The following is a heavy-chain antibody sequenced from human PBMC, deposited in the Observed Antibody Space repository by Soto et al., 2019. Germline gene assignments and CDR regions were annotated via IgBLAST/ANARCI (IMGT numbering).Heavy chain of an antibody. Sequence: ASVKVSCKASGYTFTSYYMHWVRQAPGQGLEWMGIINPSGGSTSYAQKYQGRVTMTRNTSTSTAYMELSSLRSEDTAVYYCARNRKRDWFDPWGQGTLVTVSS. J-gene: IGHJ5*02. D-gene: IGHD3-16*02. CDR1: GYTFTSYY. CDR2: INPSGGST. CDR3: ARNRKRDWFDP. V-gene: IGHV1-46*01.